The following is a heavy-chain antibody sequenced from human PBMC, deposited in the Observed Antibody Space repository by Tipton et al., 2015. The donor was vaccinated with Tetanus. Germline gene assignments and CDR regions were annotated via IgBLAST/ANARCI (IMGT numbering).Heavy chain of an antibody. CDR2: IHQSGGT. D-gene: IGHD6-19*01. V-gene: IGHV4-4*02. CDR1: GGSISSGNW. CDR3: VRGPKHWLTAGQVY. J-gene: IGHJ4*02. Sequence: TLSLTCAVSGGSISSGNWWSWVRQSPGKGLEWIGEIHQSGGTSYNPSLKSRVSMSVDKSKNQFSLQLNSVTAADTAIYYCVRGPKHWLTAGQVYWGQGTLVTVSS.